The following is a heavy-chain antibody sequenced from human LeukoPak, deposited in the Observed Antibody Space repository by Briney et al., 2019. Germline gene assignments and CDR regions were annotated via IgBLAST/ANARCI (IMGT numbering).Heavy chain of an antibody. CDR2: IYYSGST. J-gene: IGHJ3*02. Sequence: SETLSLTCTVSGGSISSYYWSWIRQPPGKGLEWIGYIYYSGSTNYNPSLKSRVTISVDTSKNQSSLKLSSVTAADTAVYYCARVKATVTTDDAFDIWGQGTMVTVSS. CDR3: ARVKATVTTDDAFDI. D-gene: IGHD4-17*01. CDR1: GGSISSYY. V-gene: IGHV4-59*01.